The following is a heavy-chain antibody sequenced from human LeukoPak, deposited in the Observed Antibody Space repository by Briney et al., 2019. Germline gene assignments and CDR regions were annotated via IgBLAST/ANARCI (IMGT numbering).Heavy chain of an antibody. CDR3: ARVDCSSTSCYAGDAFDI. CDR1: GDSVSSNSAA. V-gene: IGHV6-1*01. D-gene: IGHD2-2*01. CDR2: TYYRSKWYN. J-gene: IGHJ3*02. Sequence: SQTLSLTCAISGDSVSSNSAAWNWIRQSPSRGLEWLGRTYYRSKWYNDYAVSVKSRITINPDTSKNQFSLQLNSVTPEDTAVYYCARVDCSSTSCYAGDAFDIWGQGTMVTVSS.